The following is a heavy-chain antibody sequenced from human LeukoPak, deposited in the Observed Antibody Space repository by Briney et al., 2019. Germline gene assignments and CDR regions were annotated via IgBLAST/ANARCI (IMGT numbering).Heavy chain of an antibody. J-gene: IGHJ4*01. D-gene: IGHD3-3*01. CDR2: ISWGGATT. CDR3: GKVRSPRVVTKSFDH. CDR1: GFTFDDYT. Sequence: SGGSLILSCAASGFTFDDYTMDWVRQAPGKGLEWVSLISWGGATTYYADSVKGRFTISKDNGMNSLYLQMNSLRHGDTALYYCGKVRSPRVVTKSFDHWGHGTLVTVSS. V-gene: IGHV3-43*01.